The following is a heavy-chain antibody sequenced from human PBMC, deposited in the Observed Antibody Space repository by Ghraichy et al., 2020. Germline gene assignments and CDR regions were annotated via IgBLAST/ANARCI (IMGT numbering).Heavy chain of an antibody. CDR1: GFTFSNYW. V-gene: IGHV3-7*01. CDR3: ARVVRVPYNYAMDD. CDR2: IKQDGSGK. D-gene: IGHD6-13*01. J-gene: IGHJ6*02. Sequence: GGSLRLSCAASGFTFSNYWMTWVRQAPGKGLEWVATIKQDGSGKYYVDSVKGRFTISRDNAESSLYLQMNSLRAEDTAVYYCARVVRVPYNYAMDDWGQGTTVTVSS.